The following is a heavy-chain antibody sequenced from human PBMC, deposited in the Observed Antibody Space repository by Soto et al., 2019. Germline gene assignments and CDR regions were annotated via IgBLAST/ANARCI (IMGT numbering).Heavy chain of an antibody. CDR3: ARDRARRYSSGYYFDY. J-gene: IGHJ4*02. CDR2: ISSSSSYI. V-gene: IGHV3-21*01. Sequence: EVQLVESGGGLVKPGGSLRLSCAASGFTFSSYSMNWVRQAPGKGLEWVSSISSSSSYIYYADSVKGRFTISRDNAKNSLYLQMNSLRAEDTAVYYCARDRARRYSSGYYFDYWGQGTLVTVSS. CDR1: GFTFSSYS. D-gene: IGHD3-22*01.